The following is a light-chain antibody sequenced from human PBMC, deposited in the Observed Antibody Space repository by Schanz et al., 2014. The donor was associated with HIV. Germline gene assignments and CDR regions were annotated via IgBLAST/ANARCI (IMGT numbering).Light chain of an antibody. CDR1: SSDVGSYKL. V-gene: IGLV2-23*01. CDR2: EGS. J-gene: IGLJ1*01. Sequence: QSALTQPASVSGSPGQSVTISCTGTSSDVGSYKLLPWYQQHPGKAPKLIIYEGSKRPSGVSIRFSGSKSGYTASLTISGLQDDDEADYYCCSYAGSSTFVFGTGTKLTVL. CDR3: CSYAGSSTFV.